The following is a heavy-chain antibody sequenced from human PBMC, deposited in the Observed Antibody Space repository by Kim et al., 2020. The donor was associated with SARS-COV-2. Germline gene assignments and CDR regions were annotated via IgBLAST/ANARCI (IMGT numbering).Heavy chain of an antibody. CDR1: GGSISGSSYY. CDR2: IYYSGST. CDR3: ARPRGGTMVSAIYFDY. D-gene: IGHD1-7*01. J-gene: IGHJ4*02. Sequence: SETLSLTCTVSGGSISGSSYYWGWIRQPPGKGLEWIGSIYYSGSTYYNPSLKSRVTISVDTSKNQFSLKLSSVTAADTAVYYCARPRGGTMVSAIYFDYWGQGTLVTVSS. V-gene: IGHV4-39*01.